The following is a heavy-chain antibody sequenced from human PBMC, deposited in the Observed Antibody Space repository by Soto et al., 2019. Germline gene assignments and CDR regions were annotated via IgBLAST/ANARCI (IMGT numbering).Heavy chain of an antibody. CDR1: GFVFADYY. D-gene: IGHD1-26*01. CDR2: VDPEDGEA. Sequence: ASVKVSCKVSGFVFADYYMHWVQQAPGKGLEWMGLVDPEDGEAIYAEKFQGRVTIIADTSTDTPYMELSGLRSEDTAVYYCAVGNKRPGRFDPWGQGTLVTVSS. V-gene: IGHV1-69-2*01. J-gene: IGHJ5*02. CDR3: AVGNKRPGRFDP.